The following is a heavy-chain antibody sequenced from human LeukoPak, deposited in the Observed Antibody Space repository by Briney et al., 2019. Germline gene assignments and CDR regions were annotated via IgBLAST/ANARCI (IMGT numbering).Heavy chain of an antibody. CDR1: GGSISRGSYY. D-gene: IGHD3-10*01. CDR3: ARQTFGVLYFDS. J-gene: IGHJ4*02. Sequence: SETLSLTCSVSGGSISRGSYYWNWIRQPAGKGLEWMGRIYNSGSTNYNPSLKSRVTISTDMSKNQFSLKLTSVTAADTAVYYCARQTFGVLYFDSWGQGTLAIVSS. CDR2: IYNSGST. V-gene: IGHV4-61*02.